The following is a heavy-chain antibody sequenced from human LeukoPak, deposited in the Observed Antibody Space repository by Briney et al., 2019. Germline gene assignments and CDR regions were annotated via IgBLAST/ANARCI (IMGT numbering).Heavy chain of an antibody. J-gene: IGHJ4*02. Sequence: PSETLSLTCTVSGGSISSYYWSWIRQPPGKGLEWIGYIYYSGSTNYNPSLKSRVTISVDTSKNQFSLKLSPVTAADTAVYYCARNFIVVADNYFDYWGQGTLVTVSS. CDR3: ARNFIVVADNYFDY. D-gene: IGHD2-2*01. CDR2: IYYSGST. V-gene: IGHV4-59*01. CDR1: GGSISSYY.